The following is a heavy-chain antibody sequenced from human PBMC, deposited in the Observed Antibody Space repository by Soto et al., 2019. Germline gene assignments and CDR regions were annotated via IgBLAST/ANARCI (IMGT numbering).Heavy chain of an antibody. V-gene: IGHV3-23*01. CDR1: GFTFSSYA. D-gene: IGHD2-2*01. CDR3: ANQVVPAETFDY. CDR2: ISGSGGST. J-gene: IGHJ4*02. Sequence: GGSLRLSCAASGFTFSSYAMSWVRQAPGKGLEWVSAISGSGGSTYYADSVKGRFTISRDNSKNTLYLQMNSLRAEDTAVYYCANQVVPAETFDYWGQGTLVTVSS.